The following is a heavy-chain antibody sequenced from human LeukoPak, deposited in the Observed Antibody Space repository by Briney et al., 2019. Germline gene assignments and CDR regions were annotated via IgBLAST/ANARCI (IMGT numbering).Heavy chain of an antibody. J-gene: IGHJ4*02. V-gene: IGHV4-59*01. CDR1: GGSISSYY. CDR3: ARARDYYDSSGYPDY. Sequence: PSETLSLTCTVSGGSISSYYWSWIRQPPGKGLEWIGYIYYSGGTNYNPSLKSRVTISVDTSKNQFSLKLSSVTAADTAVYYCARARDYYDSSGYPDYWGQGTLVTVSS. D-gene: IGHD3-22*01. CDR2: IYYSGGT.